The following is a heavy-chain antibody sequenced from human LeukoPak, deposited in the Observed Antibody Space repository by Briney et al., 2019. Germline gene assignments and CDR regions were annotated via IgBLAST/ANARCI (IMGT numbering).Heavy chain of an antibody. V-gene: IGHV3-48*04. CDR2: ISSSSSNI. Sequence: GGSLRLSGAASGFDFSTYSIDWVRQAPGKGLKWVSYISSSSSNIYHADSVKGRFTISRDNAKNSLHLQMNSLRAEDTAVYYCARVGRSGWTVDYWGQGTLVTVSS. J-gene: IGHJ4*02. CDR1: GFDFSTYS. D-gene: IGHD6-19*01. CDR3: ARVGRSGWTVDY.